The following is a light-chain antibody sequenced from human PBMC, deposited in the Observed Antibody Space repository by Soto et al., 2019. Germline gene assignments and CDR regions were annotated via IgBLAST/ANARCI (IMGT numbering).Light chain of an antibody. CDR2: DAS. V-gene: IGKV3-11*01. CDR1: QSVSSN. CDR3: QQRRNRPPQVT. Sequence: EIVLTQSPATLSLSPGERATLSCRASQSVSSNLAWFQQKPGQAPRLLIYDASNRATGIPARFSGSGSGTGFNLTISSLEPEDLEVSYCQQRRNRPPQVTFGQGTKVEIK. J-gene: IGKJ1*01.